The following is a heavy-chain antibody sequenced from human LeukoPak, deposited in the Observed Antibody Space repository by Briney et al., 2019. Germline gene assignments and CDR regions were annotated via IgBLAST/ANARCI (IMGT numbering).Heavy chain of an antibody. CDR3: AKGRYLTIVTTFYFDY. V-gene: IGHV3-30*02. Sequence: GGSLRLSCAAPGFTFNNYGIHWVRQAPGKGLEWVSFMRYDGSNKYYADSVKGRFTISRDNSKNTLYLQMNSLKPEDTAVYYCAKGRYLTIVTTFYFDYWGQGTLVTVSS. J-gene: IGHJ4*02. CDR2: MRYDGSNK. CDR1: GFTFNNYG. D-gene: IGHD4-17*01.